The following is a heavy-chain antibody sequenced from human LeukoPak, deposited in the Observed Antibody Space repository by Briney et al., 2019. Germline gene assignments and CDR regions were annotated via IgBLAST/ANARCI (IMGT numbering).Heavy chain of an antibody. CDR3: ARGLGYCSGGSCYSGYYYGMDV. Sequence: PSETLSLTCTVSGGSISSGGYYWSWIRQHPGKGLEWIGYIYYSGNTYYNPSHKSRVTISVDTSKNQFSLKLSSVTAADTAVYYCARGLGYCSGGSCYSGYYYGMDVWGKGTTVTVSS. CDR2: IYYSGNT. V-gene: IGHV4-31*03. J-gene: IGHJ6*04. CDR1: GGSISSGGYY. D-gene: IGHD2-15*01.